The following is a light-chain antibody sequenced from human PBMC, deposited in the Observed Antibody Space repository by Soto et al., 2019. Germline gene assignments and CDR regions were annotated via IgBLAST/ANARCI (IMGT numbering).Light chain of an antibody. V-gene: IGKV3-20*01. J-gene: IGKJ1*01. CDR2: GAS. CDR3: QQYAASPRT. Sequence: EVVLTQSPGTLSLSPRERATISCRASQSVSNNYLAWYQHKPGQAPRLLIYGASNRAPGIPDRFSGSGSGPDFTLTISRLESEDFAVYYCQQYAASPRTFGQGTLVEVK. CDR1: QSVSNNY.